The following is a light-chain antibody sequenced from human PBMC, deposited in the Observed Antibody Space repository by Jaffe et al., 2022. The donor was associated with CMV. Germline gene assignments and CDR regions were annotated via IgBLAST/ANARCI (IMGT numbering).Light chain of an antibody. CDR1: QTVSRY. CDR3: QQRTSWPPFT. Sequence: EIVLTQSPATLSLSPGERATLSCRTSQTVSRYLAWYQQKPGQAPRLLIYDASNRATGIPDRFSGSGSGTDFTLTISSLEPEDFAVYYCQQRTSWPPFTFGGGTKVEI. V-gene: IGKV3-11*01. J-gene: IGKJ4*01. CDR2: DAS.